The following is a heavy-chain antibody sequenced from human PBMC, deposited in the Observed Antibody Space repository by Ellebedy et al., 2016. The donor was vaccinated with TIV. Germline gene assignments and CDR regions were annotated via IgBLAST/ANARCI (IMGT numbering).Heavy chain of an antibody. Sequence: MPSETLSLTCTVSGASISSSSYYWGWIRQPPGKGLEWIGSFYYSGSTYYNPSLKSRVIISVDTSKNQFSLKLSSVTAADTAVYYCARETGGSSTYLYYYYYMDVWGKGTTVTVSS. D-gene: IGHD3-16*01. CDR1: GASISSSSYY. CDR3: ARETGGSSTYLYYYYYMDV. J-gene: IGHJ6*03. V-gene: IGHV4-39*07. CDR2: FYYSGST.